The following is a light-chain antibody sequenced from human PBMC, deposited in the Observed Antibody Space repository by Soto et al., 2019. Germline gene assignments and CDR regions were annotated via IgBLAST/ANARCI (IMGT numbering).Light chain of an antibody. CDR2: GTS. Sequence: EIVLTQSPGTLSLSPGERATLSCRASQSVSSSFVAWFQQKPGQAPRLLIYGTSSRATDIPDRFSGSGSGTDFTLTIRRLAPEDFAVYYCQHYGSSPPVTFGQGTKVDIK. CDR1: QSVSSSF. CDR3: QHYGSSPPVT. V-gene: IGKV3-20*01. J-gene: IGKJ1*01.